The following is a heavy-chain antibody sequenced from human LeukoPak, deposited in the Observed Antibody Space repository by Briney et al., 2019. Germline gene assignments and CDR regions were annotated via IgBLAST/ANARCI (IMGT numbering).Heavy chain of an antibody. CDR2: ISGSGDST. V-gene: IGHV3-23*01. D-gene: IGHD6-13*01. J-gene: IGHJ4*02. CDR3: AKRSYSSSWYFDY. Sequence: QTGGSLRLSCAASGFTFSSCGMSWVRQAPGKGLEWVSAISGSGDSTYYADSVKGRFTISRDNSKNTLYLQMNTLRAEDTAVYYCAKRSYSSSWYFDYWGQGTLVTVSS. CDR1: GFTFSSCG.